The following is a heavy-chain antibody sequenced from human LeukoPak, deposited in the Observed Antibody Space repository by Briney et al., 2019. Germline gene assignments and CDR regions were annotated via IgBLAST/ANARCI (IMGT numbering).Heavy chain of an antibody. CDR3: ASQPGRNWNGLD. V-gene: IGHV3-23*01. CDR2: ISGSGGST. Sequence: GGSLRLSCAASGFTFSSYAMSWVRQAPGKGLEWVSAISGSGGSTYYADSVKGRFTISRDNSKNTLYLQMNSLRAEDTAVYYCASQPGRNWNGLDWGQGTLVTVSS. J-gene: IGHJ4*02. CDR1: GFTFSSYA. D-gene: IGHD1-20*01.